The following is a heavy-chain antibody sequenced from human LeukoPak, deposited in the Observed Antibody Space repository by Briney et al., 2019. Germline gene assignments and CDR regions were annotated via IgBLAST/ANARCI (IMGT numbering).Heavy chain of an antibody. J-gene: IGHJ4*02. V-gene: IGHV4-31*03. Sequence: SETLSLTCTVSGGSISSGGYYWSWIRQHPGKGLEWIGYIYYSGSTYYNPSLKSRVTISVDTSKNQFSLKLSSVTAADTAVYYCARLRQQQLTPDEFDYWGQGTLVTVSS. CDR1: GGSISSGGYY. CDR2: IYYSGST. CDR3: ARLRQQQLTPDEFDY. D-gene: IGHD6-13*01.